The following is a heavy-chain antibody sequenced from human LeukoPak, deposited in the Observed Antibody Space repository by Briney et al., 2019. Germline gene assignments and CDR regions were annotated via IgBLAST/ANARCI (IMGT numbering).Heavy chain of an antibody. D-gene: IGHD6-19*01. J-gene: IGHJ6*02. CDR2: INPNSGGT. CDR3: ARDRGIAVAGTIVWYYYYGMDV. Sequence: ASVKVSCKASGYTFTGYYMHWARQASGQGLEWMGWINPNSGGTNYAQKFQGRVTMTRDTSISTAYMELSRLRSDDTAVYYCARDRGIAVAGTIVWYYYYGMDVWGQGTTVTVSS. V-gene: IGHV1-2*02. CDR1: GYTFTGYY.